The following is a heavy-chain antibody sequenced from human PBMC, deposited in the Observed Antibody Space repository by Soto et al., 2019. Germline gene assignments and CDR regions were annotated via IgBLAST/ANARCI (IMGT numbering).Heavy chain of an antibody. CDR2: ISAYNGNT. Sequence: AASVKVSCKASGYTFTSYGISWVRQAPGQGLEWMGWISAYNGNTNYAQKLQGRVTMTTDTSTSTAYMELRSLRSDDTAVYYCARVDEKWLGESSYYMDVWGKGTTVTVSS. CDR1: GYTFTSYG. D-gene: IGHD3-10*01. J-gene: IGHJ6*03. CDR3: ARVDEKWLGESSYYMDV. V-gene: IGHV1-18*01.